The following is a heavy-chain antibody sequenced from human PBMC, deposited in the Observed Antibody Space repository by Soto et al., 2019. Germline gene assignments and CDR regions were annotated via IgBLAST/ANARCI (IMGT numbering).Heavy chain of an antibody. V-gene: IGHV1-18*01. CDR1: GYTFTTYD. CDR3: ARAVDCISTSCPGNNWFDP. J-gene: IGHJ5*02. D-gene: IGHD2-2*01. Sequence: ASVKVSCKASGYTFTTYDISWVRQAPGQGLEWMGRISTYNGNTNYPQSLQGRLTLTTDTSTTTAYMELRSLRSDDTAVYYYARAVDCISTSCPGNNWFDPWGQGTLVTVSS. CDR2: ISTYNGNT.